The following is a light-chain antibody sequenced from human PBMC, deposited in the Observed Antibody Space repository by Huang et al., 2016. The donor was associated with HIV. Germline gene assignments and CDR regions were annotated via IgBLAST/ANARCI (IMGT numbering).Light chain of an antibody. Sequence: EIVLTQSPGTLSLSPGGRAALSCRASQSVSSGDLAWYQQTPGQTPRLLIYGASIRATGIPDRFSGSGSGTDFTLTISRLEPEDFAVYYCQHYSSSPTFGGGTKVESK. V-gene: IGKV3-20*01. CDR3: QHYSSSPT. CDR2: GAS. CDR1: QSVSSGD. J-gene: IGKJ4*01.